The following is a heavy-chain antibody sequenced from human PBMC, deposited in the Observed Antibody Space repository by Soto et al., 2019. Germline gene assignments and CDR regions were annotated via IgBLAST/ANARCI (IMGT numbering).Heavy chain of an antibody. CDR3: ARDRDYDFWSGYYH. D-gene: IGHD3-3*01. V-gene: IGHV4-61*01. J-gene: IGHJ5*02. Sequence: SETLSLTCTVSGGSVSSGSYYWSWIRQPPGKGLEWIGYIYYSGSTNYNPSLKSRVTISVDTSKNQFSLKPSSVTAADTAVYYCARDRDYDFWSGYYHWGQGTLVTVSS. CDR1: GGSVSSGSYY. CDR2: IYYSGST.